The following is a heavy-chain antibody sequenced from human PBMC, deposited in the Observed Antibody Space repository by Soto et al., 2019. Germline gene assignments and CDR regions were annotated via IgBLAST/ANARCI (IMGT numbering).Heavy chain of an antibody. CDR3: ARGPGSLRP. CDR2: TYYRSKRYS. Sequence: QTLSLTCAISGDSVSSNSAAWNWIRLSPSRGLEWLGRTYYRSKRYSVYAPSVKSRISINPDTSKNQFSLQLNSVTPDDTAVYYCARGPGSLRPWGQGILVTVSS. CDR1: GDSVSSNSAA. J-gene: IGHJ5*02. V-gene: IGHV6-1*01. D-gene: IGHD1-1*01.